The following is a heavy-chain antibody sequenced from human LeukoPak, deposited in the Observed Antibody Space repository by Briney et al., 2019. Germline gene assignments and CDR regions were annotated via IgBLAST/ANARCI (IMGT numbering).Heavy chain of an antibody. D-gene: IGHD3-10*01. V-gene: IGHV1-46*01. Sequence: ASVKVSCKASGYTFTSYYMHWVRQAPGQGLEWMGIINPSGGSTSYAQKFQGRVTMTRDTSTSTVYMELSSLRSEDTAVYYRARSQGSVWYYYGSGSSHDYWGQGTLVTVSS. J-gene: IGHJ4*02. CDR2: INPSGGST. CDR3: ARSQGSVWYYYGSGSSHDY. CDR1: GYTFTSYY.